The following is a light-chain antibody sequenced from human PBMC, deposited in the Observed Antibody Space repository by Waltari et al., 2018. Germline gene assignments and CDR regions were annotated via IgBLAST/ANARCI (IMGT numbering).Light chain of an antibody. CDR1: SSDVGGYSY. CDR2: GVT. Sequence: QSALTQPPSASGSPGQSVTISCTGTSSDVGGYSYVSWYQQHPGEAPKLMIYGVTKRPSGVPDRFSGSKSGNTASLTVSGLQAEDEADYYCSSYGGSNNLVFGGGTKLTVL. CDR3: SSYGGSNNLV. J-gene: IGLJ3*02. V-gene: IGLV2-8*01.